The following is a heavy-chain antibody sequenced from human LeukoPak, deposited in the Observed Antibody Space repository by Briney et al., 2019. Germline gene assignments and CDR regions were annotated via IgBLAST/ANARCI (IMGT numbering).Heavy chain of an antibody. CDR2: IRNDGSYE. Sequence: PGGSLRLSCAASGFTFSDYGMHWVRQAPGKGLEWVAFIRNDGSYEYYPDSVKGRFTISRDNSRNALFLQMNSLRAEDTAVYYCAKDRVIVVVIGAVFDYWGHGTLVTVSS. J-gene: IGHJ4*01. CDR1: GFTFSDYG. CDR3: AKDRVIVVVIGAVFDY. D-gene: IGHD3-22*01. V-gene: IGHV3-30*02.